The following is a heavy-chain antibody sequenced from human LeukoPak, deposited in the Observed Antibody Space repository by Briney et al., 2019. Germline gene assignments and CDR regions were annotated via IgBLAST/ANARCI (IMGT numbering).Heavy chain of an antibody. J-gene: IGHJ4*02. Sequence: GASVKVSCKASGYNFTTYWIVWVRRMPGKGLEWMGIIYPGDSDTRYSPSFQGQVTISADKSISTAYLLWSSLKASDTAIYYCARQEYSGSYLDSWGQGTLVTVSS. CDR1: GYNFTTYW. D-gene: IGHD1-26*01. V-gene: IGHV5-51*01. CDR2: IYPGDSDT. CDR3: ARQEYSGSYLDS.